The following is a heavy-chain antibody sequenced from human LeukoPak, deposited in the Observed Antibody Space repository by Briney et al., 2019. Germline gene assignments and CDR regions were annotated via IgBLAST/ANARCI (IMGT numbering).Heavy chain of an antibody. D-gene: IGHD6-19*01. Sequence: SQTLSLTCTVSGGSISSGSYYWSWIRQSAGTGLEWIGRIYTSGSTNYNPSLKSRVTISVDTSKNQFSLKLSSVTAADTAVYYCAGESSGPTPYYMDVWGKGTTVTVSS. CDR3: AGESSGPTPYYMDV. CDR1: GGSISSGSYY. V-gene: IGHV4-61*02. J-gene: IGHJ6*03. CDR2: IYTSGST.